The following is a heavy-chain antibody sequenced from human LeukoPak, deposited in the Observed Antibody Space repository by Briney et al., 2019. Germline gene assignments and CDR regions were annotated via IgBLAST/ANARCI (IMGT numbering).Heavy chain of an antibody. V-gene: IGHV3-23*01. Sequence: GSLRLSCAASGFTFSSYAISGVRQAPGKGLEWVSAISGSGGSTYYADSVKGRFTISRDNSKNTLYLQMNSLRAEDTAVYYCAKDLRFGELSPDYWGQGTLVTVSS. CDR1: GFTFSSYA. CDR3: AKDLRFGELSPDY. CDR2: ISGSGGST. D-gene: IGHD3-10*01. J-gene: IGHJ4*02.